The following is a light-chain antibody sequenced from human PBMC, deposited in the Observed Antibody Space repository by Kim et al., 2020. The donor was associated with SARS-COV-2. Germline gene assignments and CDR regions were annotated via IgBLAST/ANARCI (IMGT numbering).Light chain of an antibody. Sequence: SYELTQPPSVSVSPGQTARITCSGDKLGDKHACWYQQKPGQSPLLVIYQDNKRPSGIPERFSGSNSGSTATLTISGTQAMDEADYYCQAWDRSTRVFGGGTQLTVL. J-gene: IGLJ2*01. V-gene: IGLV3-1*01. CDR3: QAWDRSTRV. CDR1: KLGDKH. CDR2: QDN.